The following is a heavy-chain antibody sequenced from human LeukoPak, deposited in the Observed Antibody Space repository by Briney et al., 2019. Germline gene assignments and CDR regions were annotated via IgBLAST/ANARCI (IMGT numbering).Heavy chain of an antibody. CDR2: ISYDGSNK. CDR3: ARDYGSSGYYNTRWRY. V-gene: IGHV3-30-3*01. J-gene: IGHJ4*02. CDR1: GFTFSSYA. Sequence: GGSLRLSCAASGFTFSSYAMSWVRQAPGKGLEWVAVISYDGSNKYYADSVKGRFTISRDNSKNTLYLQMNSLRAEDTAVYYCARDYGSSGYYNTRWRYWGQGTLVTVSS. D-gene: IGHD3-22*01.